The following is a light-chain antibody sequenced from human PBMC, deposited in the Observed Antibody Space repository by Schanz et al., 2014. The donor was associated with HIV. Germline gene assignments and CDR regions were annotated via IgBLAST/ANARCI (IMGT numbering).Light chain of an antibody. CDR1: QSVKSNF. J-gene: IGKJ3*01. V-gene: IGKV3-20*01. CDR2: AAS. CDR3: HHYGGS. Sequence: EIVLTQSPGTLSLSPGERGTLSCRASQSVKSNFIGWYQQKPGQAPTLLIYAASSRASGVPDRFSGSGSGADFTLTISGLEPEDFAVYYCHHYGGSFGPGTTVDYK.